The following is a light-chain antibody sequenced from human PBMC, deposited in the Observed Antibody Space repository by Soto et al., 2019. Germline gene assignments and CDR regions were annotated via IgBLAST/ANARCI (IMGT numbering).Light chain of an antibody. CDR3: WAYAGGSILFV. Sequence: QSALTQPASVSGSPGQSITIPCNGTNRDVGGFGLVSWYQQHPGKAPKLLIYGVGRRPSGVSPRFSVSKSGNAASLTISDLPAEDEADYFCWAYAGGSILFVFGAGTKVTVL. CDR2: GVG. J-gene: IGLJ1*01. CDR1: NRDVGGFGL. V-gene: IGLV2-23*02.